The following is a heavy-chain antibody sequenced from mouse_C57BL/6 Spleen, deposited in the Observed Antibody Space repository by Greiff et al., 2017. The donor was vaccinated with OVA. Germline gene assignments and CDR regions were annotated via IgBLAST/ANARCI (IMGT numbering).Heavy chain of an antibody. D-gene: IGHD2-4*01. CDR3: ARRDYDGWYAY. J-gene: IGHJ3*01. CDR2: INPNYGAT. CDR1: GYSFTDYN. Sequence: EVQLQQSGPELVKPGASVKISCKASGYSFTDYNMNWVKQSNGKSLEWIGVINPNYGATIYNQKFKGKATLTVDQSSSTAYLKLRSLTSEDTAVDYYARRDYDGWYAYWGQGTLVTVSA. V-gene: IGHV1-39*01.